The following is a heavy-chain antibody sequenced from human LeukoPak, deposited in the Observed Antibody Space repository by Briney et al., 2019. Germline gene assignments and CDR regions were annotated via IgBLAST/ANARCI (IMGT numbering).Heavy chain of an antibody. V-gene: IGHV1-2*02. CDR1: GYTFTGYY. J-gene: IGHJ4*02. CDR2: INPNSGGT. D-gene: IGHD3-10*01. CDR3: ARGAMVRGVINPVFY. Sequence: GASVKVSCKASGYTFTGYYMHWVRQAPGQGLEWMGWINPNSGGTNYAQKFQGRVTMTRDTSISTAYMELSRLRSDDTAVYYCARGAMVRGVINPVFYWGQGTLVTVSS.